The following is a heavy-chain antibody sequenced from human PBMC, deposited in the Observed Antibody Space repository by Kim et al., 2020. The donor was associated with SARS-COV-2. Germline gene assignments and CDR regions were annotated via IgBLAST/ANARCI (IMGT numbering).Heavy chain of an antibody. CDR2: IYYSGST. Sequence: SETLSLTCTVSGGSISSGGYYWSWIRQHPGKGLEWIGYIYYSGSTYYNPSLKSRVTISVDTSKNQFSLKLSSVTAADTAVYYCARANLPPTLRFLEWLPVGWFDPWGQGTLVTVSS. J-gene: IGHJ5*02. V-gene: IGHV4-31*03. D-gene: IGHD3-3*01. CDR3: ARANLPPTLRFLEWLPVGWFDP. CDR1: GGSISSGGYY.